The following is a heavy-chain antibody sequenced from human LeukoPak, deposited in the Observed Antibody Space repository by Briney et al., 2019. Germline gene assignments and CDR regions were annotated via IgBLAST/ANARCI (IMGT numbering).Heavy chain of an antibody. CDR3: ARQTGDYYGSGSYYGGVDY. J-gene: IGHJ4*02. Sequence: SETLSLTCTVSGGSISSSSYYWGWIRQPPGKGLEWIGSIYYSGSTYYNPFLKSRVTISVDTSKNQFSLKLSSVTAADTAVYYCARQTGDYYGSGSYYGGVDYWGQGTLVTVSS. V-gene: IGHV4-39*01. CDR2: IYYSGST. CDR1: GGSISSSSYY. D-gene: IGHD3-10*01.